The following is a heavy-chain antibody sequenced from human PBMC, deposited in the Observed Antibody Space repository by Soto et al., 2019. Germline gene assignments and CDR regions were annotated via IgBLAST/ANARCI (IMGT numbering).Heavy chain of an antibody. J-gene: IGHJ3*02. CDR3: ARGMITFGGVIVQTPDDAFDI. V-gene: IGHV1-8*01. Sequence: VSVKVSCKASGYTFTSYDINWVRQATGQGLEWMGWMNPNSGNTGYAQKFQGRVTMTRNTSISTAYMELSSLRSEDTAVYYCARGMITFGGVIVQTPDDAFDIWGQGTMVTVSS. D-gene: IGHD3-16*02. CDR2: MNPNSGNT. CDR1: GYTFTSYD.